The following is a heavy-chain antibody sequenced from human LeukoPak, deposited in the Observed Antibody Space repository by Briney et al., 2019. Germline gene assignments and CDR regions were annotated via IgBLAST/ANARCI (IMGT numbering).Heavy chain of an antibody. CDR1: GFTFSSYW. J-gene: IGHJ4*02. V-gene: IGHV3-7*01. D-gene: IGHD6-19*01. CDR3: ARDLRGSGWYFDY. CDR2: IKQDGSEK. Sequence: GGSLRLSCAVSGFTFSSYWMSWVRQAPGKGLEWVANIKQDGSEKYYVDSVEGRFTISRDNAKNSLYLQMNSLRGEDTAVYYCARDLRGSGWYFDYWGQGTLVTVSS.